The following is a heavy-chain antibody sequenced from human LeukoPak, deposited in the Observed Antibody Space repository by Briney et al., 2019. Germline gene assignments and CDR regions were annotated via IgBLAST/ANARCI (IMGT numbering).Heavy chain of an antibody. CDR3: ARHGYSSGWYDY. CDR2: IYYSGST. CDR1: GGSISSYY. Sequence: KSSETLSLTCTVSGGSISSYYWSWIRQPPGKGLEWIGYIYYSGSTNYNPPLKSRVTISVDTSKNQFSLKLSSVTAADTAVYYCARHGYSSGWYDYWGQGTLVTVSS. V-gene: IGHV4-59*08. J-gene: IGHJ4*02. D-gene: IGHD6-19*01.